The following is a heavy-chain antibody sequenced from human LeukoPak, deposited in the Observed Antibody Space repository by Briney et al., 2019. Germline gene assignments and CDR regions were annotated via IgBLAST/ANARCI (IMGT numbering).Heavy chain of an antibody. J-gene: IGHJ6*04. Sequence: GGSLRLSCAASGFTFSSYAMHWVRQAPGKGLEWVAVISYDGSNKYYADSVKGRFTISRDNSKNTLYLKMNSLRAEDTAVYYCARDGNSAIAAAGSPPDYYYYGMDVWGKGTTVTVSS. CDR3: ARDGNSAIAAAGSPPDYYYYGMDV. V-gene: IGHV3-30*04. D-gene: IGHD6-13*01. CDR1: GFTFSSYA. CDR2: ISYDGSNK.